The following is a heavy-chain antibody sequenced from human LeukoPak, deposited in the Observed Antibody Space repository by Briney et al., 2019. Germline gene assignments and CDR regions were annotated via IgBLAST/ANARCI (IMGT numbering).Heavy chain of an antibody. CDR1: GGSFSGYY. V-gene: IGHV4-34*01. Sequence: SETLSLTCAVYGGSFSGYYWSWIRQPPGKGLEWIGEINHSGSTNYNPSLKSRVTISVDTSKNQFSLKLSSVTAADTAAYYCARGRAGNSSSSGFDYWGQGTLVTVSS. CDR2: INHSGST. CDR3: ARGRAGNSSSSGFDY. J-gene: IGHJ4*02. D-gene: IGHD6-6*01.